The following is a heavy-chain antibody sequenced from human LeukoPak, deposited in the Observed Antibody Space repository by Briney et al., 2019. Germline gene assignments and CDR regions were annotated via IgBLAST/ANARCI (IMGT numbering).Heavy chain of an antibody. CDR1: GGSISSGGYY. J-gene: IGHJ3*02. CDR3: ARLTELLGAFDI. V-gene: IGHV4-30-2*01. Sequence: SETLSLTCTVSGGSISSGGYYWSWIRQPPGKGLEWIGYIYHSGSTYYNPSLKSRVTMSVDRSKNQFSLKLSSVTAADTAVYYCARLTELLGAFDIWGQGTMVTVSS. CDR2: IYHSGST. D-gene: IGHD1-7*01.